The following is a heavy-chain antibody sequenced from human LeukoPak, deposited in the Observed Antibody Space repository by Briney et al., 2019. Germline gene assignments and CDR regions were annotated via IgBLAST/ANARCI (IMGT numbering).Heavy chain of an antibody. J-gene: IGHJ4*02. CDR1: GFMFSSCW. D-gene: IGHD3-10*01. Sequence: GGSLRLSCAASGFMFSSCWMSWVRQSPGKGLEWVASIKPDGSEKYYVDSVKGRFTISRDNAKNALYLEMNSLRVGDTAVYYCARERTYSGSGSTYPYYDYWGQGTLVTVSS. CDR2: IKPDGSEK. V-gene: IGHV3-7*01. CDR3: ARERTYSGSGSTYPYYDY.